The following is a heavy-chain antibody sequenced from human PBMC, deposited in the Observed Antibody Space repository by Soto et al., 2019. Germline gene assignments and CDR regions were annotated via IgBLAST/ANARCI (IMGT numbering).Heavy chain of an antibody. V-gene: IGHV4-34*01. CDR1: GGSFSGYY. CDR3: ARVNTIRVVVVAATRPHDEFDY. J-gene: IGHJ4*02. D-gene: IGHD2-15*01. CDR2: INHSGST. Sequence: SETLALTCAVYGGSFSGYYWSWIRQPPGKGLEWIGEINHSGSTNYNPSLKSRVTISVDTSKNQFSLKLSSVTAADTAVYYCARVNTIRVVVVAATRPHDEFDYWGQGTLVTVS.